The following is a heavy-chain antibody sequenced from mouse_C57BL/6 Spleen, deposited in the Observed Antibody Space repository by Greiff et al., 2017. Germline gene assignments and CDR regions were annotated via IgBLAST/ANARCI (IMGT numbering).Heavy chain of an antibody. CDR1: GFTFNTYA. V-gene: IGHV10-3*01. CDR2: IRSKSSNYAT. Sequence: EVQGVESGGGLVQPKGSLKLSCAASGFTFNTYAMHWVRQAPGKGLEGVARIRSKSSNYATYSADSVKDRFTISRADSQSMLYLQMNNLKTEDTAMYYCVRAQGYFDVWGTGTTVTVAS. CDR3: VRAQGYFDV. J-gene: IGHJ1*03.